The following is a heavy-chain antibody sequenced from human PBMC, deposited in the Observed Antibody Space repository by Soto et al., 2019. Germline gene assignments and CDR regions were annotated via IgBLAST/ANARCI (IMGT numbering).Heavy chain of an antibody. V-gene: IGHV3-72*01. CDR1: GFTFSDHY. D-gene: IGHD1-1*01. CDR3: ARENWNDEVDY. J-gene: IGHJ4*02. Sequence: GGSLRLSCAASGFTFSDHYMDWVRQAPGKGLEWVGRTRNKANSYTTEYAASVKGRFTISRDDSKNSLYLQMNSLKTEDTAVYYCARENWNDEVDYWGQGTLVTVSS. CDR2: TRNKANSYTT.